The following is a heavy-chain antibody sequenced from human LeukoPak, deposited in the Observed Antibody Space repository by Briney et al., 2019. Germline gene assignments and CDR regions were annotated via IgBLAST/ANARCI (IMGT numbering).Heavy chain of an antibody. CDR1: GGSISSYY. CDR2: IYYSGST. Sequence: PSETLSLTCTVSGGSISSYYWSWIRQPPGKGLEWIGYIYYSGSTNYNPSLKSRVTISVDTSKNQFSLKLSSVTAADTAVYYCARRESSNWYYFDYWGQGTLVTVSS. CDR3: ARRESSNWYYFDY. D-gene: IGHD6-13*01. J-gene: IGHJ4*02. V-gene: IGHV4-59*08.